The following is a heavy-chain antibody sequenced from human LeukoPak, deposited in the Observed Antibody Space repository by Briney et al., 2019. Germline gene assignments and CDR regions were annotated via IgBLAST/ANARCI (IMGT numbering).Heavy chain of an antibody. Sequence: SVKVSCKASGYTFTSYYMHWVRQAPGQGLEWMGGIIPIFGTANYAQKFQGRVTITADESTSTAYMELSSLRSEDTAVYYCARVDGGYYGSADYWGQGTLVTVSS. D-gene: IGHD3-10*01. CDR2: IIPIFGTA. V-gene: IGHV1-69*13. CDR3: ARVDGGYYGSADY. J-gene: IGHJ4*02. CDR1: GYTFTSYY.